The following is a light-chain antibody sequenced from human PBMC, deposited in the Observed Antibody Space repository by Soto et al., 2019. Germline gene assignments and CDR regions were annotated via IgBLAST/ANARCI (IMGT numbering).Light chain of an antibody. CDR1: SSDVGGYNY. CDR3: SSYTSSTTRV. V-gene: IGLV2-14*01. Sequence: QSVLTQPASVSGSPGQSLTISCTGTSSDVGGYNYVSWYQHHPGKAPKLMIYEVSNRPSGVSNRFSGSKSGNTASLTISGLQAEDEADYYCSSYTSSTTRVFGGGTKVTVL. J-gene: IGLJ3*02. CDR2: EVS.